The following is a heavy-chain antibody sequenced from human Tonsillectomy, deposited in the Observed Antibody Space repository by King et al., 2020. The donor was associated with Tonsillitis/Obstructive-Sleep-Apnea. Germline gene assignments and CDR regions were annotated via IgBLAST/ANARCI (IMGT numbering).Heavy chain of an antibody. D-gene: IGHD1-14*01. CDR1: GYIFTRYY. V-gene: IGHV1-46*01. CDR3: ARDDVVGRYIDS. Sequence: VQLVESGAEVKTPGASVKVSCKASGYIFTRYYIHWVRQARGQGLEWMGIINPSDGITTYAQKFQGRVTMTTDTSACIVYLELSSLRSEDTAVYYCARDDVVGRYIDSWGQGTLVTVSS. J-gene: IGHJ4*02. CDR2: INPSDGIT.